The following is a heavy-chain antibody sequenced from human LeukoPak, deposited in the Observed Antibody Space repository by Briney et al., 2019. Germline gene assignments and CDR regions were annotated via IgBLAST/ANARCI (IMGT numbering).Heavy chain of an antibody. V-gene: IGHV3-21*04. Sequence: GGSLRLSCTASGFTFSSYSMNWVRQAPGKGLEWVSSISSGSSYIYYADSVKGRFTISRDNAKNSLYLQMNSLRAEDTAVYYCAKDSAPYYYYGMDVWGQGTTVTVSS. CDR1: GFTFSSYS. CDR2: ISSGSSYI. CDR3: AKDSAPYYYYGMDV. D-gene: IGHD3-10*01. J-gene: IGHJ6*02.